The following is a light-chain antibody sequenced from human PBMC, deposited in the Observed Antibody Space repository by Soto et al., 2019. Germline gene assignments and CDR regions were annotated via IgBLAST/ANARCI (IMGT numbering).Light chain of an antibody. Sequence: QSALTQPASVSGSPGQSITISCTGTSGDVGSYNLVSWYQQHPGKAPKLMIYEVSQRPSGVSNRFSGSKSGNTAFLTISGLQAEDEADYYCCSYAGTSNVVFGGGTKVTVL. J-gene: IGLJ2*01. CDR1: SGDVGSYNL. CDR2: EVS. V-gene: IGLV2-23*02. CDR3: CSYAGTSNVV.